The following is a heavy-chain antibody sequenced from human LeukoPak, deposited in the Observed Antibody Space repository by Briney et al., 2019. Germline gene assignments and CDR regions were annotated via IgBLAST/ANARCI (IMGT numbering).Heavy chain of an antibody. D-gene: IGHD6-19*01. CDR1: GFTVSSNY. CDR2: ISYDGSNK. CDR3: ARGRRGWVDY. V-gene: IGHV3-33*08. Sequence: PGGSLRLSCAASGFTVSSNYMTWVRQAPGKGLEWVALISYDGSNKYYADSVKGRFTISRDDSKNTLYLQMNSLRAEDTAVYYCARGRRGWVDYWGQGTLVTVSS. J-gene: IGHJ4*02.